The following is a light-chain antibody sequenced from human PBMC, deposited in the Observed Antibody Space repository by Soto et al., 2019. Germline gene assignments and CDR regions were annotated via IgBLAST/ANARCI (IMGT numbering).Light chain of an antibody. CDR1: QFVSSTY. CDR3: QQYGSSPWT. CDR2: GAS. V-gene: IGKV3-20*01. Sequence: EVVLTQSPGTLSLSPGARATLSCRASQFVSSTYLAWYQQRPGQAPRLLIYGASSRATGIPDRFSGGGSETDFTLTISRLESEDSAVYYCQQYGSSPWTFGQGTKVDIK. J-gene: IGKJ1*01.